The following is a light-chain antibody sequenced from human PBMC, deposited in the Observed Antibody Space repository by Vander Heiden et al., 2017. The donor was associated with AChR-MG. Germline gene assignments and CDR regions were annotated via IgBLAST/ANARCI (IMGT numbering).Light chain of an antibody. CDR2: GAS. CDR1: QSVTSSY. V-gene: IGKV3-20*01. Sequence: EIVLTQSPGTLSLSPGQRATLSCRASQSVTSSYLAWYQQKPGQAPRLLIYGASIRATGIPDRFSGSASGTDFTLTISRLEPEDFAVYYCQQYGSSPLYTFGQGTKLEIK. J-gene: IGKJ2*01. CDR3: QQYGSSPLYT.